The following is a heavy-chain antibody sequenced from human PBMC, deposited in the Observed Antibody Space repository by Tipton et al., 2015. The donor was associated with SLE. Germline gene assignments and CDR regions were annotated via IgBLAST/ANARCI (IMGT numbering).Heavy chain of an antibody. V-gene: IGHV4-34*01. J-gene: IGHJ6*03. CDR1: GGSFSGYY. D-gene: IGHD7-27*01. Sequence: LRLSCAVYGGSFSGYYWSWIRQPPGKGLEWIGEINHSGSTNYNPSLKSRVTISVDTSKNQFSLKLTSVTAADTAVYYCTRQRGTAYYYYHMDVWGKGTTVTVSS. CDR2: INHSGST. CDR3: TRQRGTAYYYYHMDV.